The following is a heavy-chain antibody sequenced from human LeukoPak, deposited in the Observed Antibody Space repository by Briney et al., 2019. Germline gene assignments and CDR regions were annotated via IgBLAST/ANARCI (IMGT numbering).Heavy chain of an antibody. CDR2: ISHSGST. CDR1: GGSITSSNW. CDR3: ARDDSNGYYFDY. J-gene: IGHJ4*02. Sequence: SGTLSLTCAVSGGSITSSNWWSWVRQPPGKGLEWIGEISHSGSTHYNPSLKSRVTISVDKSNNQFPLRLSSVTAADTAVYYCARDDSNGYYFDYWGQGTLVTVSS. D-gene: IGHD3-22*01. V-gene: IGHV4-4*02.